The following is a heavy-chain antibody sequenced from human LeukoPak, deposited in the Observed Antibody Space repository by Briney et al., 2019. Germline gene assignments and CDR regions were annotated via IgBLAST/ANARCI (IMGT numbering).Heavy chain of an antibody. Sequence: GGSLRLSCAASGFTFSSYEMNWVRQAPGKGLEWVSYISSSGSTIYYADSVKGRFTISRDNSKNTLYLQMNSLRAEDTAVYYCAKDGIAVAGTYGMDVWGQGTTVTVSS. CDR3: AKDGIAVAGTYGMDV. D-gene: IGHD6-19*01. CDR2: ISSSGSTI. V-gene: IGHV3-48*03. CDR1: GFTFSSYE. J-gene: IGHJ6*02.